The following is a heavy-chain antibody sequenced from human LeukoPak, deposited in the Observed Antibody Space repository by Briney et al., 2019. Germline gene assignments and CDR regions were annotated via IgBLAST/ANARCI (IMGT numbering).Heavy chain of an antibody. CDR1: GGSISSSNW. V-gene: IGHV4-4*02. J-gene: IGHJ4*02. CDR3: ARKDGSGYVYYFDY. CDR2: IYHSGST. Sequence: SETLSLTCAVSGGSISSSNWWSWVRQPPGKGLEWIGEIYHSGSTNYNPSLKSRVTISVDKSKNQFSLELSSVTAADTAVYYCARKDGSGYVYYFDYWGQGTLVTVSS. D-gene: IGHD5-12*01.